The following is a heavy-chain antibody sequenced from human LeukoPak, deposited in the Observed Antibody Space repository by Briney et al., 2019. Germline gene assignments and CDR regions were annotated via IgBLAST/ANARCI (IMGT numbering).Heavy chain of an antibody. CDR2: IIPILGIA. V-gene: IGHV1-69*04. D-gene: IGHD2-15*01. CDR3: ARVKPDYSRWFDP. CDR1: GGTFSSYA. Sequence: GASLKVSCKASGGTFSSYAISWVRQAPGQGLEWMGRIIPILGIANYAQKFQGRVTITADKSPSTAYMELSSLRSEDTAVYYCARVKPDYSRWFDPWGQGTLVTVSS. J-gene: IGHJ5*02.